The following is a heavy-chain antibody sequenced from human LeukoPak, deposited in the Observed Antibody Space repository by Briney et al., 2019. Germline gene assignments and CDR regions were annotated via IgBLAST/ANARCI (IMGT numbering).Heavy chain of an antibody. D-gene: IGHD3-22*01. CDR2: IYYSGNT. J-gene: IGHJ5*02. CDR1: GGSISSSAYY. CDR3: ARRDYDIGWFDP. V-gene: IGHV4-39*01. Sequence: PSETLSLTCTVSGGSISSSAYYWGWIPQPPGQGLEWIGSIYYSGNTYYNPSLKSRVTISVDTTKNQFSLKLSSVTAADTAVYYCARRDYDIGWFDPWGQGTLVTVSS.